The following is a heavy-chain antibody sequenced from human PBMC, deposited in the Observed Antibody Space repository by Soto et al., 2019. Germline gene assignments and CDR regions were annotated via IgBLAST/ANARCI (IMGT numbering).Heavy chain of an antibody. CDR2: INHSGST. V-gene: IGHV4-34*01. CDR3: AKTYYYDSSGYYYDYAFDI. D-gene: IGHD3-22*01. Sequence: SETLSLTCAVYGGSFSCYYWSWIRQPPGKGLEWIGEINHSGSTNYNPSLKSRVTISVDTSKNQFSLKLSSVTAADTAVYYCAKTYYYDSSGYYYDYAFDIWGQGTMVTVSS. J-gene: IGHJ3*02. CDR1: GGSFSCYY.